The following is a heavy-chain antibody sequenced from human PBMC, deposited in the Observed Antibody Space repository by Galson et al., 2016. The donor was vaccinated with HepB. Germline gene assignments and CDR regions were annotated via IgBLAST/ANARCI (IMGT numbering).Heavy chain of an antibody. J-gene: IGHJ2*01. V-gene: IGHV3-30*18. CDR3: AKDTRSYGLDWKFDL. Sequence: SLRLSCAASGFTFNTYGMHWVRQPPGKGLEWVTITSFDGSEKYYADSVKGRFTISRDNSKNTLYLQADSLTTEDSAVYYCAKDTRSYGLDWKFDLWGRGTLVTVSS. D-gene: IGHD5-18*01. CDR1: GFTFNTYG. CDR2: TSFDGSEK.